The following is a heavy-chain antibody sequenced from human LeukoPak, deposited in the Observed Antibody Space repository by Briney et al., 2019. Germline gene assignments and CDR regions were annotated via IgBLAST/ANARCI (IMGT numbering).Heavy chain of an antibody. Sequence: SETLSLTCTVSGGSISSYYWSWIRQPPGKGLEWIGYIYYSGSTNYNPSLKSRVTISVDTSKNQFSLKLSSVTAADTAVYYCARVPTETFFDYWGQGTLVTVSS. CDR1: GGSISSYY. V-gene: IGHV4-59*01. J-gene: IGHJ4*02. CDR3: ARVPTETFFDY. CDR2: IYYSGST. D-gene: IGHD4-17*01.